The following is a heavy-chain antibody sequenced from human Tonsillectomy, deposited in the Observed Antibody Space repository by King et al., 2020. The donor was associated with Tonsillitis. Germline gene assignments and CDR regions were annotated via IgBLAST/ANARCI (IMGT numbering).Heavy chain of an antibody. CDR2: ISTDGGDT. CDR3: VKGAGDRDCSGYYLLAEPFHH. J-gene: IGHJ1*01. CDR1: GFTFEDYA. D-gene: IGHD3-22*01. Sequence: EVQLVESGGVVVQPGGSLRLSCAASGFTFEDYAMHWVRQVPEKGLEWVSLISTDGGDTYYADSVKGRFTISRDNRKNSLHLQMNSLRVEDSALYYCVKGAGDRDCSGYYLLAEPFHHWGQGPRVTVSS. V-gene: IGHV3-43D*03.